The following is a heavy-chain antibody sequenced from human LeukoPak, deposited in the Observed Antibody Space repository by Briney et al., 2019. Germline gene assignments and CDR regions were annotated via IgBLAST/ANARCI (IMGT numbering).Heavy chain of an antibody. D-gene: IGHD6-13*01. Sequence: ASVKVSCKASGYTFTSYGISWVRQAPGQGLEWMGWISAYNGNTNYAQKLQGRVTMTTDTSTSTAYMELRSLRSDDTAVYYCARDRLTAAAGTFDYWGQGTLVTVSS. J-gene: IGHJ4*02. V-gene: IGHV1-18*01. CDR2: ISAYNGNT. CDR3: ARDRLTAAAGTFDY. CDR1: GYTFTSYG.